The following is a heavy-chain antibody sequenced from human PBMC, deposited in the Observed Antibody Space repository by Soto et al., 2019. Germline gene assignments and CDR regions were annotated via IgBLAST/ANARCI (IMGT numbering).Heavy chain of an antibody. J-gene: IGHJ5*02. CDR2: IRGTRGRHRNT. V-gene: IGHV3-23*01. CDR1: GLIFSDYA. D-gene: IGHD5-12*01. Sequence: EVHLLESGGNLVQPGMSLRLSCAASGLIFSDYAMTWVRQAPGKGLEWVSTIRGTRGRHRNTFYTASVKGRYTVTRDNYKNTLYLEMNSRRVKDTAGYYSAKTTSRLDGYDLNGLAPWVQGTQVTVST. CDR3: AKTTSRLDGYDLNGLAP.